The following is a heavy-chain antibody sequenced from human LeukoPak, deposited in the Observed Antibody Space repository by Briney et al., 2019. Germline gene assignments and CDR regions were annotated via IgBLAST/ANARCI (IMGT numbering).Heavy chain of an antibody. D-gene: IGHD3-10*01. V-gene: IGHV3-30*18. CDR2: TSYDGSNK. CDR1: GFTFNSYG. CDR3: AKDRWGGGRGPYGMDV. Sequence: GRSLRLSCAASGFTFNSYGMHWVRQAPGKGLEWVAVTSYDGSNKYYADSVRGRFTISRDNSKNTLYLQMNSLRVEDTAVYFCAKDRWGGGRGPYGMDVWGQGTTVTVSS. J-gene: IGHJ6*02.